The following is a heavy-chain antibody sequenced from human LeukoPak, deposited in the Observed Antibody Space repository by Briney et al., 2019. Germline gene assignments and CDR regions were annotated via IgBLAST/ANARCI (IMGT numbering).Heavy chain of an antibody. CDR1: GGSFNGYY. Sequence: SETLSLTCAVYGGSFNGYYWSWIRQSPGKGLEWIGEINHSGRTNYNPSLTSRVTLSVDTSTNQFSLKLSSVTAADTAVYYCARATGSSGWMYYYYYMDVWGKGTTVTVSS. D-gene: IGHD6-19*01. V-gene: IGHV4-34*01. CDR3: ARATGSSGWMYYYYYMDV. CDR2: INHSGRT. J-gene: IGHJ6*03.